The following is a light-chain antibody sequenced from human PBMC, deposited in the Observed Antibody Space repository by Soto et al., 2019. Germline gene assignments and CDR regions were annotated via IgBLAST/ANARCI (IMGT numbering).Light chain of an antibody. Sequence: EVVMTQSPATLSVSPGERVTFSCRASQSVTTNLAWYQHKPGQSPRLLISDASTGASGIPPRFSGSGSGTEFTLTIDRLQSADFADYYCQQYDRWAVTFGGGTKV. CDR2: DAS. V-gene: IGKV3-15*01. J-gene: IGKJ4*01. CDR3: QQYDRWAVT. CDR1: QSVTTN.